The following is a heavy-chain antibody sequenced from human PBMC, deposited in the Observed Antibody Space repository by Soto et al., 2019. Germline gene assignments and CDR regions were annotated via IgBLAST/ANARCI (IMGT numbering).Heavy chain of an antibody. V-gene: IGHV4-59*01. CDR1: SASLDSDN. CDR3: ARMRGLGEISPFFDH. CDR2: IYPNGRT. Sequence: QVHLQESGPGLVKPSETLSLTCAVSSASLDSDNCSWIRQPPGKGLEWIGYIYPNGRTNYNPSLRGRVAISIDKSENQFSLRLDSVFAADAAVYFCARMRGLGEISPFFDHWGQGTLVTVSS. J-gene: IGHJ4*02. D-gene: IGHD3-16*02.